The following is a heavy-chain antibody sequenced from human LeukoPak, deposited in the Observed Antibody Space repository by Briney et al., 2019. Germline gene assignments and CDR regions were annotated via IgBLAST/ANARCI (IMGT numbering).Heavy chain of an antibody. CDR2: ISSSSSYI. J-gene: IGHJ6*03. CDR1: GFTFSSYS. V-gene: IGHV3-21*01. Sequence: GGSLRLSCAASGFTFSSYSMNWVRQAPGKGLEWASSISSSSSYIYYADSVKGRFTISRGNAKNSLYLQMNSLRAEDTAVYYCARWPQKYYYDSSGYPPPYYYYMDVWGKGTTVTVSS. CDR3: ARWPQKYYYDSSGYPPPYYYYMDV. D-gene: IGHD3-22*01.